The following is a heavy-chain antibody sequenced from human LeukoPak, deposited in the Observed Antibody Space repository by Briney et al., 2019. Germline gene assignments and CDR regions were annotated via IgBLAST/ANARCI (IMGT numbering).Heavy chain of an antibody. CDR2: IYYSGST. CDR1: GGSISSYY. D-gene: IGHD4-11*01. V-gene: IGHV4-59*12. Sequence: PSETLSLTCTVSGGSISSYYWSWIRQPPGKGLEWIGYIYYSGSTYYNPSLKSRVTISVDTSKNQFSLKLSSVTAADTAVYYCARAVRRSRNPWFDPWGQGTLVTVSS. J-gene: IGHJ5*02. CDR3: ARAVRRSRNPWFDP.